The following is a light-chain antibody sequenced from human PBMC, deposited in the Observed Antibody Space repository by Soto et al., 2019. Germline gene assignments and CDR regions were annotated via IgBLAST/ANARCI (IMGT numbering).Light chain of an antibody. V-gene: IGLV2-8*01. CDR2: EVI. J-gene: IGLJ2*01. Sequence: QSALTQPPSASGSPGQSVTISCTGSRSDIGDSNYVSWYQQHPRKAPKLIISEVINRPSGVPDRFSASKSGNTASLTISGPQAEDEADYYCASKAGSSRHVVFGGGTKLTVL. CDR1: RSDIGDSNY. CDR3: ASKAGSSRHVV.